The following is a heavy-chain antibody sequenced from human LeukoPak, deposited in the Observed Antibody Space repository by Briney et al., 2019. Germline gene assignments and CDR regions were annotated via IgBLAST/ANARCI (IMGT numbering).Heavy chain of an antibody. CDR3: ARCQNWFDP. J-gene: IGHJ5*02. V-gene: IGHV5-51*01. Sequence: GESLKISRKGSGYSFTTYWIGWVRQMPGKGLEWMGIIYPGDADTRYSPSFQGQVTISADKSITTAYLQWSSLKASDTAMYYCARCQNWFDPWGQGTLVTVSS. CDR2: IYPGDADT. CDR1: GYSFTTYW.